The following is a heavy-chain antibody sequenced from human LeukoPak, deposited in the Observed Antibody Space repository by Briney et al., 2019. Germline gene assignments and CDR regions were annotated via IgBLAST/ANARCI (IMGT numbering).Heavy chain of an antibody. CDR2: IYTSGST. J-gene: IGHJ4*02. CDR1: GGSISSYY. Sequence: PSETLSLTCTVSGGSISSYYWSWIRQPAGKGLEWIGRIYTSGSTNYNPSLKSRVTMSVDTSKNQFSLKLSSVTAADTAVYYCARGIAAAGTGGDYFDYWGQGTLVTVSS. CDR3: ARGIAAAGTGGDYFDY. V-gene: IGHV4-4*07. D-gene: IGHD6-13*01.